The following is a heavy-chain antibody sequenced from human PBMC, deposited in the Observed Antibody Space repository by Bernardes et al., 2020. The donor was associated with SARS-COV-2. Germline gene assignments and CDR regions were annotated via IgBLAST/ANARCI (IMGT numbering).Heavy chain of an antibody. CDR3: ARGPQTFGWGIDY. J-gene: IGHJ4*02. Sequence: GGSLRLSCAASGFTVSSNYMSWVRQAPGKGLEWVSVIYSGGSTYYADSVKGRFTISRDNSKNTLYLQMNSLRAEDTAVYYCARGPQTFGWGIDYWGQGTLVTVSS. CDR1: GFTVSSNY. V-gene: IGHV3-66*01. CDR2: IYSGGST. D-gene: IGHD3-16*01.